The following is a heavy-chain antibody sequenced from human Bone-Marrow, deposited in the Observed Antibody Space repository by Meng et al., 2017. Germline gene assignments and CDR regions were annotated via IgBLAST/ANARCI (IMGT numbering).Heavy chain of an antibody. J-gene: IGHJ2*01. CDR2: INHSGST. CDR3: ARGRVTTVTTPNWYFDL. D-gene: IGHD4-17*01. Sequence: QAGAQQGGAGRLKPSQPLSLLCAVYGGYFSGYYWSWIRQPPGKGLEWIGEINHSGSTNYNPSLKSRVTISVDTSKNQFSLKLSSVTAADTAVYYCARGRVTTVTTPNWYFDLWGRGTLVTVSS. V-gene: IGHV4-34*01. CDR1: GGYFSGYY.